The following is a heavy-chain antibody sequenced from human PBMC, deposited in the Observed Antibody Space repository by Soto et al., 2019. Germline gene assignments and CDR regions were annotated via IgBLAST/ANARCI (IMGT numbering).Heavy chain of an antibody. CDR3: VRTSLVVAAATREDY. Sequence: EVQLVESGGGLVQPGGSLRLSCAASGFTFSSYWMHWVRQAPGKGLVWVSRINSVGSSTSYADSVKGRFTTSRDNTKNTLYLQINSLRAEDTAVYYCVRTSLVVAAATREDYWGQGTLVTVSS. V-gene: IGHV3-74*01. J-gene: IGHJ4*02. CDR2: INSVGSST. CDR1: GFTFSSYW. D-gene: IGHD2-15*01.